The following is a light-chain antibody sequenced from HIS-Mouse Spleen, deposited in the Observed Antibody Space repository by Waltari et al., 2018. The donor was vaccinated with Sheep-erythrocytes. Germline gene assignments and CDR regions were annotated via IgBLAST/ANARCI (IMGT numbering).Light chain of an antibody. CDR2: GAS. V-gene: IGKV3D-7*01. CDR3: QQDYNPLT. Sequence: PGERVTLSCRASQSVSSSYLTWYQQKPGQAPRLLIYGASARATSIPARFSGSGSGTDFTPTISSLQPEDFAVYYCQQDYNPLTFGGGTKVEIK. J-gene: IGKJ4*01. CDR1: QSVSSSY.